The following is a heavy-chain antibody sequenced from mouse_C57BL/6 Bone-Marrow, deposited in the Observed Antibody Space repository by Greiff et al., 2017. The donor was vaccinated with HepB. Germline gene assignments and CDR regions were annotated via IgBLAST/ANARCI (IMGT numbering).Heavy chain of an antibody. D-gene: IGHD2-2*01. CDR1: GYTFTDYE. J-gene: IGHJ1*03. CDR2: IDPETGGT. V-gene: IGHV1-15*01. Sequence: VHLVESGAELVRPGASVTLSCKASGYTFTDYEMHWVKQTPVHGLEWIGAIDPETGGTAYNQKFKGKAILTADKSSSTAYMELRSLTSEDSAVYYCTGNLLWLRRRYFDVWGTGTTVTVSS. CDR3: TGNLLWLRRRYFDV.